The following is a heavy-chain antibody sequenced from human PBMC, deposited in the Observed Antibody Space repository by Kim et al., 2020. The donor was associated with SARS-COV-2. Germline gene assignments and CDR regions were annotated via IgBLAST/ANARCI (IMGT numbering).Heavy chain of an antibody. D-gene: IGHD3-22*01. Sequence: SVKGRFTISRDNAKNSLYLQMNSLRAEDTAVYYCARDRGLYDSSGYNFDYWGQGTLVTVSS. V-gene: IGHV3-11*05. CDR3: ARDRGLYDSSGYNFDY. J-gene: IGHJ4*02.